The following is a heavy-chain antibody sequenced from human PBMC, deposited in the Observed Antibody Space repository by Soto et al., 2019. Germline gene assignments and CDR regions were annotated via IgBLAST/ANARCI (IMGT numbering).Heavy chain of an antibody. V-gene: IGHV1-3*01. Sequence: ASVKVSCKASGYTFTSYAMHWVRQAPGQRLEWMGWINAGNGNTKYSQKFQGRVTITRDTSASTAYMELSSLRSEDTAVYYCAREGLSITYYFDDWGQGTLVTVSS. CDR1: GYTFTSYA. D-gene: IGHD3-16*02. CDR3: AREGLSITYYFDD. J-gene: IGHJ4*02. CDR2: INAGNGNT.